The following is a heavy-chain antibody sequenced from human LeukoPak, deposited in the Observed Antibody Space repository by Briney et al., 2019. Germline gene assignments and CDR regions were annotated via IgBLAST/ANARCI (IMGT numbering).Heavy chain of an antibody. CDR1: GFTFSSYC. CDR2: ISSSSSTI. V-gene: IGHV3-48*01. D-gene: IGHD2-2*02. J-gene: IGHJ5*02. Sequence: GGSLRLSRAASGFTFSSYCMNWVRQAPGKGLEWVSYISSSSSTIYYADSVKGRFTISRDNAKNSLYLQMNSLRAEDTAVYYCAREGFNCSSTSCYIGWFDPWGQGTLVTVSS. CDR3: AREGFNCSSTSCYIGWFDP.